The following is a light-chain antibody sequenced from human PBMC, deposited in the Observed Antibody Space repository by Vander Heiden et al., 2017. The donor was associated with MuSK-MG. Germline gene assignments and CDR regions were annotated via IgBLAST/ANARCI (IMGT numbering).Light chain of an antibody. J-gene: IGKJ1*01. V-gene: IGKV1-12*01. CDR2: AAS. Sequence: DIQMTQSPASVSASVGDRVTITCRASQGISRWIASYQQKPGKAPNLLIYAASSFLSGVPSTFSGSGSGTDFTLTISSLQPEDSATYYCRQAYTYPRTFGQGTKVEIK. CDR1: QGISRW. CDR3: RQAYTYPRT.